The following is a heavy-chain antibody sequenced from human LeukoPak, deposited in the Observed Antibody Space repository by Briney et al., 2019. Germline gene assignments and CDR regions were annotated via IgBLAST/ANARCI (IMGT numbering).Heavy chain of an antibody. V-gene: IGHV4-4*07. CDR2: IYSSGFT. CDR3: ARVHIVTGTYFDS. Sequence: PSETLSLTCTTSGDSMSGYSWSWLRQPAGKELEWIGRIYSSGFTEYNLSLDGRVTMSIETSKNQFSLMLDSVTAADTATYYCARVHIVTGTYFDSWGQGALVTVSS. CDR1: GDSMSGYS. D-gene: IGHD3-10*01. J-gene: IGHJ4*02.